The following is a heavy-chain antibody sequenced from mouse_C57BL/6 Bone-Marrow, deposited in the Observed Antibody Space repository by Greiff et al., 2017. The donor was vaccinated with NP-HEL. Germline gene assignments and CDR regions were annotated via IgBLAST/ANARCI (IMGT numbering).Heavy chain of an antibody. D-gene: IGHD4-1*01. V-gene: IGHV6-3*01. Sequence: EVKVVESGGGLVQPGGSMKLSCVASGFTFSNYWMNWVRQSPEKGLEWVAQIRLKSDNYATHYAESVKGRFTISRDDSKSSVYLQMNNLRAEDTGIYYCTGQSQKLGPYYFDYWGQGTTLTVSS. CDR1: GFTFSNYW. CDR3: TGQSQKLGPYYFDY. CDR2: IRLKSDNYAT. J-gene: IGHJ2*01.